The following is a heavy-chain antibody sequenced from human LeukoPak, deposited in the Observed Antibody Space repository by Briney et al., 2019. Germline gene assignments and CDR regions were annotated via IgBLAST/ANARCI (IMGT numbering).Heavy chain of an antibody. Sequence: SETLTLTCTASGGSISSYYWSWIRQPPGKGLEWIGYIYYSGSTNYNPSLKSRVTISVDTSKNQFSLKLSSVTAADTAVYYCARGGGGGGPRGYYFDYWGQGTLVTVSS. CDR2: IYYSGST. V-gene: IGHV4-59*01. CDR3: ARGGGGGGPRGYYFDY. J-gene: IGHJ4*02. D-gene: IGHD3-16*01. CDR1: GGSISSYY.